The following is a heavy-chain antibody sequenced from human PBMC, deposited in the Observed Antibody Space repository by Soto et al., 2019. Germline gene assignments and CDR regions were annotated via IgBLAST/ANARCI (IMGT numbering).Heavy chain of an antibody. CDR3: AKTEWSYSDYYYYYGMDV. CDR2: INNDGSVT. D-gene: IGHD1-26*01. V-gene: IGHV3-74*01. J-gene: IGHJ6*02. CDR1: GFTFSNYW. Sequence: GGSLRLSCAASGFTFSNYWMHWVRQVPGKGLGWVSYINNDGSVTSYADSVKGRFTISRDNSKNTLYLQMNSLRAEDTAVYYCAKTEWSYSDYYYYYGMDVWGQGTTVTVSS.